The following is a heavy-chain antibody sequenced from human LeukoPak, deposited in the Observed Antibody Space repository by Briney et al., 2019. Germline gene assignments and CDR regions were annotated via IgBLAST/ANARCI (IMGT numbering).Heavy chain of an antibody. V-gene: IGHV3-15*01. D-gene: IGHD5-24*01. Sequence: KSGGSLRLSCAASGFTFSSYTMHWVRQAPGKGLEWVGRIKSKTDGGTTDHAAPVKGRFSISRDDSKNTLYLQMNSLKIEDTAVYYCSRGPDAWGQGTLVVVSS. CDR3: SRGPDA. J-gene: IGHJ4*02. CDR2: IKSKTDGGTT. CDR1: GFTFSSYT.